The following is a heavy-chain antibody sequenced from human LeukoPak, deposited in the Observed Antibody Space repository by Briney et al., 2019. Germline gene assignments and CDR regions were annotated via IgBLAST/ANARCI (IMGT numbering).Heavy chain of an antibody. Sequence: SQTLSLTCTVSGGSISSGGYYWNWIRQHPGKGLEWIGYIYNSGDTYYNLSLKSRVTISVDTSKNQFSLKLSSVTAADTAVYYCARGDMAATYYFESWGQGTLVTVSS. D-gene: IGHD5-24*01. J-gene: IGHJ4*02. CDR3: ARGDMAATYYFES. CDR2: IYNSGDT. CDR1: GGSISSGGYY. V-gene: IGHV4-31*03.